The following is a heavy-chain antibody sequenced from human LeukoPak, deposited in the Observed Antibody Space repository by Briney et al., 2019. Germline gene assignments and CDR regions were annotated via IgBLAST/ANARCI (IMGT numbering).Heavy chain of an antibody. CDR3: ARDLSSGWLYYFDY. Sequence: ASAKVSCKASGGTFSSYAISWVRQAPGQRLEWMGWINAGNGNTKYSQKFQGRVTITRDTSASTAYMELSSLRSEDTAVYYCARDLSSGWLYYFDYWGQGTLVTVSS. CDR1: GGTFSSYA. D-gene: IGHD6-19*01. V-gene: IGHV1-3*01. J-gene: IGHJ4*02. CDR2: INAGNGNT.